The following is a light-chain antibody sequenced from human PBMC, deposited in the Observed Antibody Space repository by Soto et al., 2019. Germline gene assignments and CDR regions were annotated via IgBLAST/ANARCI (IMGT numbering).Light chain of an antibody. CDR3: SSYTSSSSLYV. CDR1: SSGVGGYNY. J-gene: IGLJ1*01. CDR2: DVS. Sequence: QAVLTEPASVSRSPGEGITIGGSGTSSGVGGYNYVPWYQQHPGKAPKLMVYDVSNRPSGVSNRFSGSKYGNTASLTISGLQAEDEANYYCSSYTSSSSLYVFGTGTKVTVL. V-gene: IGLV2-14*01.